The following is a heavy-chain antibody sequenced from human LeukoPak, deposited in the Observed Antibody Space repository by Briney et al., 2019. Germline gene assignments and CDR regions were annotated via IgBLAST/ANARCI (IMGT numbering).Heavy chain of an antibody. CDR2: IYYSGST. CDR1: DGSISSYY. V-gene: IGHV4-59*01. CDR3: ARDRYSYGLFDY. J-gene: IGHJ4*02. D-gene: IGHD5-18*01. Sequence: SETLSLTSAVYDGSISSYYWSWIRQPPGKGLEWIGYIYYSGSTNYNPSLKSPVTISVDTSKNQYSLKLSSVTAADTAVYYCARDRYSYGLFDYWRLGTLVTVSS.